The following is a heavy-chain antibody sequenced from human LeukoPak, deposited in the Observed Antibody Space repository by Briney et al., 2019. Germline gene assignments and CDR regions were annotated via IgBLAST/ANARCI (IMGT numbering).Heavy chain of an antibody. V-gene: IGHV1-69*01. Sequence: SVKVSCKASGGTFSSYAISWVRQVPGQGLEWMGGIIPIFGTANYAQKFQGRVTITADESTSTAYMELSSLRSEDTAVYYCARDRYYDSSGYWPLWGQGTLVTVSS. CDR1: GGTFSSYA. CDR2: IIPIFGTA. J-gene: IGHJ4*02. D-gene: IGHD3-22*01. CDR3: ARDRYYDSSGYWPL.